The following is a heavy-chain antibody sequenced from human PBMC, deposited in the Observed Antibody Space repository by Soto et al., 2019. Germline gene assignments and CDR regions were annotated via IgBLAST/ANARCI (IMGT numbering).Heavy chain of an antibody. CDR3: ARDQLEGNWFDP. J-gene: IGHJ5*02. CDR1: GGSISSSGYS. Sequence: SETLSLTCAVSGGSISSSGYSWSWIRQPPGKGLEWIGYIYHSGSTYYNPSLKSRVTISVDRSKNQFSLKLSSVTAADTAVYYCARDQLEGNWFDPWGQGTLVTVSS. V-gene: IGHV4-30-2*01. D-gene: IGHD1-1*01. CDR2: IYHSGST.